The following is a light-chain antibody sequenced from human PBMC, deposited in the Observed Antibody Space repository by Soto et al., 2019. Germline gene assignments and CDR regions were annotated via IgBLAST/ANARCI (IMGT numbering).Light chain of an antibody. CDR1: SPNIGSKY. CDR2: END. CDR3: ETWDLRLSAVV. V-gene: IGLV1-51*02. Sequence: QSVLTQPPSVSAAPGQKVTISCSGSSPNIGSKYVSWYQQVPGTAPKLLIYENDKRPSEIPDRFSGSKSGTSATLGISGLQTEDEADYYCETWDLRLSAVVFGGGTKLTVL. J-gene: IGLJ3*02.